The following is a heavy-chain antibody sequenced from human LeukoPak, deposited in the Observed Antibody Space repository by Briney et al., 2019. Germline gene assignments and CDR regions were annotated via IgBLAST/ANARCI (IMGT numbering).Heavy chain of an antibody. V-gene: IGHV4-61*01. CDR2: IYYSGST. CDR1: GGSVSSGSYY. J-gene: IGHJ3*02. D-gene: IGHD1-26*01. Sequence: SETLSLACTVSGGSVSSGSYYWSWIRQPPGKGLEWIGNIYYSGSTNYNPSLKSRVTISVDTSKNQFSLKLSSVTAADTAVYYCARVGATYDALDIWGQGTMVTVSS. CDR3: ARVGATYDALDI.